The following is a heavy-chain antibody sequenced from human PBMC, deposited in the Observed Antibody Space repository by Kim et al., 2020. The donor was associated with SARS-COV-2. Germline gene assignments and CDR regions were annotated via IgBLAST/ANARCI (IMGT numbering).Heavy chain of an antibody. CDR1: GGSISSGGYY. V-gene: IGHV4-31*03. J-gene: IGHJ4*02. CDR3: ARTSRPCTSCHGGVDY. Sequence: SETLSLTCTVSGGSISSGGYYWSWIRQHPGKGLEWIGYIYYSGSTYYNPSLKSRVTISVDTSKNQFSLKLSSVTAADTAVYYCARTSRPCTSCHGGVDYWGQGTLVTVSS. D-gene: IGHD2-2*01. CDR2: IYYSGST.